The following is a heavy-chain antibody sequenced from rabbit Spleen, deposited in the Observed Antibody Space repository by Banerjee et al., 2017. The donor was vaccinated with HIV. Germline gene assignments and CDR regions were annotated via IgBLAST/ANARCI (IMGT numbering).Heavy chain of an antibody. V-gene: IGHV1S45*01. D-gene: IGHD3-1*01. CDR1: GFSFSSSNY. Sequence: QEQLVESGGGLVQPEGSLTLTCTASGFSFSSSNYMCWVRQAPGKGLEWIACIYGGSSGNTHYASWAKGRFTISKTSSTTVTLQMTSLTAADTATYFCARDLVAAIGWNFNLWGPGTLVTVS. J-gene: IGHJ4*01. CDR3: ARDLVAAIGWNFNL. CDR2: IYGGSSGNT.